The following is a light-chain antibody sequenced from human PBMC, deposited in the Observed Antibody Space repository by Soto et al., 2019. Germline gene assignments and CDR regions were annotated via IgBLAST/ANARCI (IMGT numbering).Light chain of an antibody. J-gene: IGKJ1*01. CDR3: QEYSKWPSRT. V-gene: IGKV1D-13*01. Sequence: AIQLTQSPSSLSASVGDRVTITCRASQGISGALAWYQQKPGRAPTLLIYDASSLESGVPSRFSGSESGTEFTLTISSLQSEDFAVYYCQEYSKWPSRTFGPGTKVDIK. CDR2: DAS. CDR1: QGISGA.